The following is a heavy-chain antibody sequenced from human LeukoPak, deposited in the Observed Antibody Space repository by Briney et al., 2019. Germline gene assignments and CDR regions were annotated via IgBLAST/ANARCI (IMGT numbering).Heavy chain of an antibody. J-gene: IGHJ3*01. CDR3: ASHVF. V-gene: IGHV3-72*01. CDR1: GFTFSDHY. CDR2: TRNKANSYTT. Sequence: GGSLRLSCAASGFTFSDHYMDWVRQAPGKGPEWVGRTRNKANSYTTEYAASVKGRFTISRDDSKNSLYLQMNSLKTEDTAVYYCASHVFWVQGTMVTVSS.